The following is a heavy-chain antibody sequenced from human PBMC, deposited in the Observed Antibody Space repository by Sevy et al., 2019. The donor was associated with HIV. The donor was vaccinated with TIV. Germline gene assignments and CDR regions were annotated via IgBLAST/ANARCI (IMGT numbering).Heavy chain of an antibody. CDR3: ANDGGSYYVVKFPQ. V-gene: IGHV3-23*01. D-gene: IGHD1-26*01. CDR2: ISGSGGST. Sequence: GGSLRLSCAASGFIFNSYGMNWVRQAPGKGLEWVSGISGSGGSTYYADSVKGRFTISRDNSNTKLYLQMNSLRAEDTVVYYCANDGGSYYVVKFPQWGQGTLVTVSS. CDR1: GFIFNSYG. J-gene: IGHJ1*01.